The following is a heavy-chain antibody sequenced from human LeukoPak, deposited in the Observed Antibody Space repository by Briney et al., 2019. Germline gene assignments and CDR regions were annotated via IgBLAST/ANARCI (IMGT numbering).Heavy chain of an antibody. CDR2: INPNSGGT. J-gene: IGHJ4*02. Sequence: ASVKVSCKASGYTFTGYFMHWVRQAPGQGLEWMGWINPNSGGTNYAQKFQGRVTMTGDTSISTAYMDLSSLRSDDTAVYYCARTSHYVDIAATIPYGIYYFDYWGQGTLVTVSS. CDR1: GYTFTGYF. CDR3: ARTSHYVDIAATIPYGIYYFDY. D-gene: IGHD5-12*01. V-gene: IGHV1-2*02.